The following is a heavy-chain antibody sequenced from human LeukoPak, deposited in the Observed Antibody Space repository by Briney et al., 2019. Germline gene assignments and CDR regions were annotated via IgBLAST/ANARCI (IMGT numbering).Heavy chain of an antibody. J-gene: IGHJ4*02. Sequence: ASVKVSCKASGYTFTSYYMHWVRKAPGQGLEWMGIINPSGGSTSYAQKFQGRVTMTRDTSTSTVYMELSSLRSEDTAVYYCARGQIVVVPPQLNVDYWGQGTLVTVSS. CDR1: GYTFTSYY. CDR2: INPSGGST. D-gene: IGHD2-2*01. V-gene: IGHV1-46*01. CDR3: ARGQIVVVPPQLNVDY.